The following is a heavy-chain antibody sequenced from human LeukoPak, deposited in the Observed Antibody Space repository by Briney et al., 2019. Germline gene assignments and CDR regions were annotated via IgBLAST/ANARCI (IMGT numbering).Heavy chain of an antibody. V-gene: IGHV3-15*01. D-gene: IGHD2-2*01. CDR2: IKSKTDGGTT. J-gene: IGHJ4*02. Sequence: GGSLRLSCAASGFTFSNAWMSWFRQAPGKGREWVGRIKSKTDGGTTDYAAPVKGRFTISRDDSKNTLYLQMNSLKTEDTAVYYCTLLKIVVVPAGIYSSSLSSYWGQGTLVTVSS. CDR3: TLLKIVVVPAGIYSSSLSSY. CDR1: GFTFSNAW.